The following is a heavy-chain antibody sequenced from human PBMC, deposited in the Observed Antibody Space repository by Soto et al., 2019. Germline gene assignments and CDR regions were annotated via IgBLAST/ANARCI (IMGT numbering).Heavy chain of an antibody. D-gene: IGHD1-26*01. CDR3: ARSLGANSPSVFDY. CDR2: IYPGDSDT. Sequence: VESLKISCKGSGYIFTSYWICCFLQMPGKGLEWMGIIYPGDSDTRYSPSFQGQVTISADKSISTAYLQWSSLRASDTAMYYCARSLGANSPSVFDYWGQGTPVTVSS. CDR1: GYIFTSYW. V-gene: IGHV5-51*01. J-gene: IGHJ4*02.